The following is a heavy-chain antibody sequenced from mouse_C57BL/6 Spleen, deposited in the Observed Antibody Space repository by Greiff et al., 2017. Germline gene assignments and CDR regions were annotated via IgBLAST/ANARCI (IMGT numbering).Heavy chain of an antibody. D-gene: IGHD2-1*01. J-gene: IGHJ2*01. CDR3: ARERGNPFGD. CDR2: IDPSDSET. V-gene: IGHV1-52*01. Sequence: VQLVESGAELVRPGSSVKLSCTASGYTFTSYWMHWVKQRPIQGLEWIGNIDPSDSETHYNQKFKDKATLTVDKSSSTAYMQLSSLTSEDSAVYYCARERGNPFGDWGQGTTLTVSS. CDR1: GYTFTSYW.